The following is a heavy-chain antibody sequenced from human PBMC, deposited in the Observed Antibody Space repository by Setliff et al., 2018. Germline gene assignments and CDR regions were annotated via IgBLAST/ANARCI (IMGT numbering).Heavy chain of an antibody. V-gene: IGHV3-11*04. Sequence: GGSLRLSCAASGFTFSDYYMSWIRQAPGKGLEWVSYITSSGTTTFYTDSVKGRFAISRDNARNSLYLQMNSLRADDTAVYYCARQRYYDTTGKAFDIWGQGTMVTVSS. CDR3: ARQRYYDTTGKAFDI. J-gene: IGHJ3*02. CDR1: GFTFSDYY. CDR2: ITSSGTTT. D-gene: IGHD3-22*01.